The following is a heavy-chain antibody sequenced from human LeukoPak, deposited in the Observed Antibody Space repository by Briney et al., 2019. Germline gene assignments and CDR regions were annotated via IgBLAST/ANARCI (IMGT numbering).Heavy chain of an antibody. Sequence: GGSLRLSCTASGFTFGDYAMSWVRQAPGKGLEWVAFIRSKAFGGTTEYAASVKGRFTISRDDAKNIADLQMNSLKTEDTGVYYCTRTTYSYGYASTGFGYYYYMDVWGKGTTVTISS. CDR2: IRSKAFGGTT. CDR1: GFTFGDYA. D-gene: IGHD5-18*01. J-gene: IGHJ6*03. V-gene: IGHV3-49*04. CDR3: TRTTYSYGYASTGFGYYYYMDV.